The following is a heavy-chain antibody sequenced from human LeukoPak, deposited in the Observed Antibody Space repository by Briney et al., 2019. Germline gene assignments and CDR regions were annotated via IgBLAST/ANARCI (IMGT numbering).Heavy chain of an antibody. D-gene: IGHD6-13*01. Sequence: GGSLRLSCAASGFTFSNFAMSWVRQAPGKGLQWVSGISGSGDSTYYVDSVKGRFTISRDNSKNTLYLQMNSLRAEDTAVYYCANSNSSWNAFDIWGQGTMVTVSS. CDR1: GFTFSNFA. J-gene: IGHJ3*02. CDR3: ANSNSSWNAFDI. V-gene: IGHV3-23*01. CDR2: ISGSGDST.